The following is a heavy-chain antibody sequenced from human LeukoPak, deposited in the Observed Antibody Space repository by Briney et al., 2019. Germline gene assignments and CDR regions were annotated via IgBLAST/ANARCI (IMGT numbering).Heavy chain of an antibody. CDR1: GYTFTTYA. D-gene: IGHD4-11*01. CDR2: INAGNGNT. J-gene: IGHJ4*02. V-gene: IGHV1-3*01. CDR3: ARTDSTVSPSHY. Sequence: ASVKVPCKASGYTFTTYAMHWVRQAPGQRLEWMGWINAGNGNTKYSQKFQGRVTITRDTSASTVYMELSSLRSEDTAVFYCARTDSTVSPSHYWGQGTLDTVSS.